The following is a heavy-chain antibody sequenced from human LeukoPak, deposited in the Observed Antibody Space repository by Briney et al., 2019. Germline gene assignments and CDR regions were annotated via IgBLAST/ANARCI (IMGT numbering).Heavy chain of an antibody. CDR3: ARDQVGATPIDY. J-gene: IGHJ4*02. CDR1: GFTFSSHW. V-gene: IGHV3-74*01. CDR2: INGDGGST. Sequence: GGSLRLSCRVSGFTFSSHWMHWVRQDPGKGLLWVSHINGDGGSTGYADSVKGRFTISRDNAKNTLYLHMNSLRAEDTAVYYCARDQVGATPIDYWGQGTLVTVSS. D-gene: IGHD1-26*01.